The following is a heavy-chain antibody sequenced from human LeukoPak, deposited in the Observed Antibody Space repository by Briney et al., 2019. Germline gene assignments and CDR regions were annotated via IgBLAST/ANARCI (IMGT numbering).Heavy chain of an antibody. D-gene: IGHD2-21*02. J-gene: IGHJ5*02. CDR1: GGSISSSSYY. V-gene: IGHV4-39*01. Sequence: PSETLSLTCTVSGGSISSSSYYWGWIRQPPGKGLEWIGSIYYSGSTYYNPSLKSRVTISVDTSKNQFSLKLSSVTAADTAVYYCARQDRVTYNGFDPWGQGTLVTVSS. CDR3: ARQDRVTYNGFDP. CDR2: IYYSGST.